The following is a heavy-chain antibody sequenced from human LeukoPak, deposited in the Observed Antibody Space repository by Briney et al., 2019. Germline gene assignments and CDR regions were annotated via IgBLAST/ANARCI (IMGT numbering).Heavy chain of an antibody. Sequence: SVKVSCKASGGTFSSYAISWVRQAPGQGLEWMGGIIPIFGTANYAQKFQGRVTITADESTSTAYMELRGLRSDDTAVYYCARDLYSSSWYGYFQHWGQGTLVTVSS. D-gene: IGHD6-13*01. CDR2: IIPIFGTA. CDR3: ARDLYSSSWYGYFQH. V-gene: IGHV1-69*13. J-gene: IGHJ1*01. CDR1: GGTFSSYA.